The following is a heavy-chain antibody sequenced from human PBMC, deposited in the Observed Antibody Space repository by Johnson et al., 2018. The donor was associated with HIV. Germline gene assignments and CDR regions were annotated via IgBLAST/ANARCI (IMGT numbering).Heavy chain of an antibody. Sequence: VQLVESGGGLVPPGGSLRLSCEASGFNVSSYYMSWVRQAPGKGLEWVSVIYSGGDAYYADSVNGRFSVSRDSSKNTLYFQMNSLRAEDTALYYCAKDQWSSSWTNDAVDVWGQGTMVTVSS. J-gene: IGHJ3*01. CDR1: GFNVSSYY. CDR3: AKDQWSSSWTNDAVDV. V-gene: IGHV3-66*01. D-gene: IGHD6-13*01. CDR2: IYSGGDA.